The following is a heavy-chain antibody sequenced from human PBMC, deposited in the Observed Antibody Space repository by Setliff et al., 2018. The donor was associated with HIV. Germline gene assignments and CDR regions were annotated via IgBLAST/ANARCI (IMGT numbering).Heavy chain of an antibody. J-gene: IGHJ4*02. CDR1: GDSVNDRSYF. CDR2: IYYRGST. V-gene: IGHV4-31*03. CDR3: ARERVDSRLWGYLDY. D-gene: IGHD3-22*01. Sequence: SETLSLTCTVSGDSVNDRSYFWGWIRQHPGKGLEWIGYIYYRGSTYYNPSLERRVTISLDTSKNQFSLGLTSVTAADTAVYYCARERVDSRLWGYLDYWGQGRLVTVSS.